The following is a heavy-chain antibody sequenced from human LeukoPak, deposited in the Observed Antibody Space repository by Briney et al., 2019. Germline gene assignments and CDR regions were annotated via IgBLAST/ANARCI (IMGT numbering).Heavy chain of an antibody. D-gene: IGHD3-10*01. J-gene: IGHJ4*02. CDR1: GGSISSYY. CDR2: IYYSGNT. Sequence: SETLSLTCTVSGGSISSYYWSWIRQPPGKGLEWIGYIYYSGNTNYNPSLKSRVTISVDTSKNQFSLKLSSVTAADTAVYYCARSRAPPMDTYYFDYWGQGTLVTVSS. V-gene: IGHV4-59*01. CDR3: ARSRAPPMDTYYFDY.